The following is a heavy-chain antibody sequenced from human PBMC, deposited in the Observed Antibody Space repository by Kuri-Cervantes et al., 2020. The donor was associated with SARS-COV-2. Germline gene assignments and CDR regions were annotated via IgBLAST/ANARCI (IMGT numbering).Heavy chain of an antibody. CDR1: GFTFSSYA. V-gene: IGHV3-23*01. CDR2: LSGSGRAT. D-gene: IGHD3-22*01. Sequence: GESLKISCAASGFTFSSYAMSWVRQAPGKGLEWVSALSGSGRATYYADSVKGRFTISRDNSKNTLYLQMNGLRVEDTAVYHCAKTLPSPARSFKWFPRGFFDTWGQGTLVTVSS. CDR3: AKTLPSPARSFKWFPRGFFDT. J-gene: IGHJ4*02.